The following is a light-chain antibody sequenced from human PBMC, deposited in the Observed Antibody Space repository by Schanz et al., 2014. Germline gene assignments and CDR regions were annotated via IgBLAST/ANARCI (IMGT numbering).Light chain of an antibody. J-gene: IGLJ1*01. CDR1: SSNIGSNY. Sequence: QSVLTQPPSVSGTPGQLVTIPCSGSSSNIGSNYVYWYQQLPGTAPKPVIYSNNQRPSGVPDRFSGSRSGTSASLAITGLQAEDEADYYCQSYDSSLEVFGTGTKLTV. CDR2: SNN. V-gene: IGLV1-47*01. CDR3: QSYDSSLEV.